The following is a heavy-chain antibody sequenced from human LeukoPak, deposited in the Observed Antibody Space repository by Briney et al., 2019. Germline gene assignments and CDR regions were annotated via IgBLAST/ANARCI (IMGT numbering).Heavy chain of an antibody. Sequence: WGCPRLSRAAAGFTLCSFAMHRGPQAPGQGRGGGAVISYDGSNKYYADSVKGRFTISRDNSKNTLYLQMNSLRAEDTAVYYCARVDCGGDCYYDYFDYWGQGTLVTVSS. D-gene: IGHD2-21*02. CDR1: GFTLCSFA. V-gene: IGHV3-30*04. J-gene: IGHJ4*02. CDR2: ISYDGSNK. CDR3: ARVDCGGDCYYDYFDY.